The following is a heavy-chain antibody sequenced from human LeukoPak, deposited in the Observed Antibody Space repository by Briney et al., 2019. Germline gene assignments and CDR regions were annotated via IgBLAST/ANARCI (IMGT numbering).Heavy chain of an antibody. CDR1: GGSITSGDYY. J-gene: IGHJ4*02. CDR3: ARQGVYYRDPFDY. D-gene: IGHD3-16*02. V-gene: IGHV4-30-4*08. CDR2: IHYSGST. Sequence: PSETLSLTCTVSGGSITSGDYYWSWIRQPPGKGLEWIGYIHYSGSTFYNPSLKRRVTISVDTSKNQFSLKLSSVTAADTAVYYCARQGVYYRDPFDYWGQGTLVTVSS.